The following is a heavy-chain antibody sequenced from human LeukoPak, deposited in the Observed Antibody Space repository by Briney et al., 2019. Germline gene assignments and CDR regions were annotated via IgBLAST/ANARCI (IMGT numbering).Heavy chain of an antibody. D-gene: IGHD6-6*01. CDR3: AREYSSSDWYFDL. CDR1: GGPISSNY. CDR2: IHTSGST. V-gene: IGHV4-4*07. Sequence: SETLSLTCTVSGGPISSNYWSWIRQPAGKGLEWIGRIHTSGSTKYNPSLKSRVTMTVDTSKKQFSLKLNSVAAADTAVYYCAREYSSSDWYFDLWGRGNLVTVSS. J-gene: IGHJ2*01.